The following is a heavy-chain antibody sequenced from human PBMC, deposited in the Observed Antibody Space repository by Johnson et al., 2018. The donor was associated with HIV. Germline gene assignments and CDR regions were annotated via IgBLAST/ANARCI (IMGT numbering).Heavy chain of an antibody. Sequence: QVQLVESGGGVVQPGRSLRLSCAASGFTFSSYGMHWVRQAPGKGLAWVAVISYDGTNKYYAESVKGRFTISRDNSKNTLYLQMNSRRPEDAAVYYCARGRGELLGGAFDIWGQGTMVTVSS. D-gene: IGHD1-26*01. V-gene: IGHV3-30*19. CDR1: GFTFSSYG. CDR3: ARGRGELLGGAFDI. CDR2: ISYDGTNK. J-gene: IGHJ3*02.